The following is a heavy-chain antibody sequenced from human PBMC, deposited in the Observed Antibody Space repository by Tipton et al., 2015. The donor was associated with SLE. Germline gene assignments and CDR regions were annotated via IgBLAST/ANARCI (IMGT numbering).Heavy chain of an antibody. D-gene: IGHD3-10*01. Sequence: SLRLSCAASGFTFSSYAMSWVRQAPGKGLEWVSAISGSGGSTYYADSVKGRFTISRDNAKNSLYLQMNSLRAEDTAVYYCARDRASDDAFDIWGQGTMVTVSS. V-gene: IGHV3-23*01. CDR2: ISGSGGST. CDR3: ARDRASDDAFDI. J-gene: IGHJ3*02. CDR1: GFTFSSYA.